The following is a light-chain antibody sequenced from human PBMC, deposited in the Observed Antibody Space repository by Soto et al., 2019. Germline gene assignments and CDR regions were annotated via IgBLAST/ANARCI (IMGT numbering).Light chain of an antibody. V-gene: IGLV2-14*01. CDR1: SSDVGAYNY. CDR3: SSYTNSGTYV. CDR2: DVS. Sequence: QSVLTQPASVSGSPGQSITISCTGTSSDVGAYNYVSWYQQHPGKAPKLMIYDVSNRPSGISDRFSVSKSGNTASLTISNLQADDEADYYCSSYTNSGTYVFGTGTKGHRP. J-gene: IGLJ1*01.